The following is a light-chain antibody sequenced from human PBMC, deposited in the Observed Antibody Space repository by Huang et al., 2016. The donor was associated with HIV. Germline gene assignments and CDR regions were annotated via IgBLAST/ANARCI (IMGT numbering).Light chain of an antibody. CDR2: GAS. CDR3: QQCGSPTWT. Sequence: EIVLTQSPGTLSLSPGDRATLSCRASQFVANAYVAWYQHKHGQSPRLLIYGASRRASGIPDRFSGSGFGTDFTLTISRLEPDDFAVYFCQQCGSPTWTFGQGTKVEIK. V-gene: IGKV3-20*01. CDR1: QFVANAY. J-gene: IGKJ1*01.